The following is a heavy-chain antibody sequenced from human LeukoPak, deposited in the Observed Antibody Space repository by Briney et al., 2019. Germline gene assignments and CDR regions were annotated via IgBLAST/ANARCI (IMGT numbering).Heavy chain of an antibody. D-gene: IGHD1-14*01. J-gene: IGHJ4*02. Sequence: PPGVSLRLSCAASGFTFGKYAMGWVRQAPGKGLEWVSAVSGSGGSTYYADSVKGRFTISRDNSKNTLYLQMNSLRAADTAVYYCAKGYQNFDYWGQGTLVTVSS. CDR1: GFTFGKYA. V-gene: IGHV3-23*01. CDR3: AKGYQNFDY. CDR2: VSGSGGST.